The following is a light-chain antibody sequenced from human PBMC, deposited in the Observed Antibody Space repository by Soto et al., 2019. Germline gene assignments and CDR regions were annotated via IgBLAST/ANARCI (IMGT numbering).Light chain of an antibody. CDR2: AAS. V-gene: IGKV1-39*01. Sequence: DIQMTQSPSSLSASFGDRVTITCRASQSISRNLNWYQHKPGKAPKLLIYAASSLQNGVPSRFSDGGSGTEFTLSISSLQPENFGTYNCQQSYTTASITFGQGTRLEIK. CDR3: QQSYTTASIT. CDR1: QSISRN. J-gene: IGKJ5*01.